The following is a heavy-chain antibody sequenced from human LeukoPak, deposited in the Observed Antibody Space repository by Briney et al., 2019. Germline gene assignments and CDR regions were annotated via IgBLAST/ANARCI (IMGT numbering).Heavy chain of an antibody. Sequence: GESLEISCKGSGYTFSSYWIGWVRQMPGKGLEWMGIIYPGDSDTRYSPSLQGQVTISVDTSIGTAYLQWSSLKASDTAIYYCARQNDFRLDYWGQGTLVTVSS. J-gene: IGHJ4*02. D-gene: IGHD3-3*01. CDR2: IYPGDSDT. V-gene: IGHV5-51*01. CDR1: GYTFSSYW. CDR3: ARQNDFRLDY.